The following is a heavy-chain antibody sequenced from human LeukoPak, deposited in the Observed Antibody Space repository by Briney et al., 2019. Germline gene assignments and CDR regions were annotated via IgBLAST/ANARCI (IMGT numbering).Heavy chain of an antibody. Sequence: PSETLSLTCTVSGGSISSYYWSWIRQPPGKGLEWIGYIYYSGSTNYNPSLKSRVTISVDTSKNQFSLKLSSVTAADTAVYYCARGEQPTFNDAFDIWGQGTMVTVSS. CDR3: ARGEQPTFNDAFDI. D-gene: IGHD1-26*01. J-gene: IGHJ3*02. CDR2: IYYSGST. CDR1: GGSISSYY. V-gene: IGHV4-59*01.